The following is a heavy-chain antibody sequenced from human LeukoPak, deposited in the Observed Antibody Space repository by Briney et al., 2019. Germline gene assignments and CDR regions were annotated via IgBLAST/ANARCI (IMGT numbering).Heavy chain of an antibody. CDR1: GYTFTSFD. Sequence: ASVKVSCKASGYTFTSFDINWVRQATGQGLEWMGWMNPNSGITGYAQNFQGRLTLTRDTSINTAYMELSSLRSEDTAVYYCAKRRDSSGFYPPFDYWGQGTLVTVSS. J-gene: IGHJ4*02. V-gene: IGHV1-8*01. CDR3: AKRRDSSGFYPPFDY. CDR2: MNPNSGIT. D-gene: IGHD3-22*01.